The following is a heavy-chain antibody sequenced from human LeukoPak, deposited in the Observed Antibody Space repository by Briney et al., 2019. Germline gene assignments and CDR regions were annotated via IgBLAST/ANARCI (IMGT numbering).Heavy chain of an antibody. D-gene: IGHD2-8*01. CDR3: AREGCYCTNGVCCTDY. J-gene: IGHJ4*02. V-gene: IGHV3-64*01. CDR2: IGSNGGST. CDR1: GFTFSSYA. Sequence: GGSLRLSCAASGFTFSSYAMHWVRQAPGKGLEYVSAIGSNGGSTYYANPVKGRFTISRDNSKNMLYLQMGSLRAEDMAVYYCAREGCYCTNGVCCTDYWGQGTLVTVSS.